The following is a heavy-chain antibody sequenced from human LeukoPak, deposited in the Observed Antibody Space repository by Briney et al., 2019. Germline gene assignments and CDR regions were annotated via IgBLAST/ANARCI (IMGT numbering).Heavy chain of an antibody. V-gene: IGHV1-18*01. CDR2: ISAYNGNT. D-gene: IGHD6-13*01. Sequence: ASVNVSCKASGYTFTSYGISWVRQAPGQGLEWMGWISAYNGNTNYAQKLQGRVTMTTDTSTSTAYMELRSLRSDDTAVYYCARVVAAAGTVDYWGQGTLVTVSS. CDR3: ARVVAAAGTVDY. J-gene: IGHJ4*02. CDR1: GYTFTSYG.